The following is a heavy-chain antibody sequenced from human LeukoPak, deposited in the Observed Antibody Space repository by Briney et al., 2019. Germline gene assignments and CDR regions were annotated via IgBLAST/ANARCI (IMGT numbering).Heavy chain of an antibody. CDR1: GYTFSAYY. CDR2: INVNSGDT. V-gene: IGHV1-2*02. CDR3: AREGGLDF. D-gene: IGHD1-26*01. Sequence: ASVKVSCKASGYTFSAYYIHWLRQAPGQGLEWMGWINVNSGDTNSAPNFKGRVTLTRDMSSNTAYMEVTKLTLDDTAVFYCAREGGLDFWGQGTLVTVSS. J-gene: IGHJ4*02.